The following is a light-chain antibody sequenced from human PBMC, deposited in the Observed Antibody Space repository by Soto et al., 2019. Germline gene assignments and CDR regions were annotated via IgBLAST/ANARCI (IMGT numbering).Light chain of an antibody. CDR1: SSNIGAGYE. Sequence: QSVLTQPPSVSGAPGQRVTISCTGSSSNIGAGYEIHWYQQLPGTAPKLLIYGNSNRPSGVPDRFSGSKSGTSASLAITGLQAKDEADYYCQSYDTSLSTSGVFGGGTKLTVL. V-gene: IGLV1-40*01. CDR3: QSYDTSLSTSGV. CDR2: GNS. J-gene: IGLJ3*02.